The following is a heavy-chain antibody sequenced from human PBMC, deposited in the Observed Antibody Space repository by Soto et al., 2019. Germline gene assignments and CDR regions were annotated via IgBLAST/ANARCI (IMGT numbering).Heavy chain of an antibody. CDR2: IYSGGST. D-gene: IGHD3-10*01. Sequence: GGSLRLSCAASGFTVSSNYMSWVRQAPGKGLEWVSVIYSGGSTYYADSVKGRFTISRHNSKNTLYLQMNSLRAEDTAVYYCAGKRITMVRGVMAHDAFDIWGQGTMVTVSS. CDR3: AGKRITMVRGVMAHDAFDI. J-gene: IGHJ3*02. CDR1: GFTVSSNY. V-gene: IGHV3-53*04.